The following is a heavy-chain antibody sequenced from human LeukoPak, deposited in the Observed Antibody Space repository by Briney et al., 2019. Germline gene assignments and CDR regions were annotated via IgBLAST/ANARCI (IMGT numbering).Heavy chain of an antibody. D-gene: IGHD5-18*01. CDR1: GYTFTGYY. Sequence: ASVKVSCKASGYTFTGYYMHWVRQAPGQGLEWIGWINPNSGGTNYAQKFQGRVTMTRDTSISTAYMELSSLRSEDTAVYYCARGLLSYPRKAAAMAWGQGTLVTVSS. J-gene: IGHJ5*02. CDR3: ARGLLSYPRKAAAMA. CDR2: INPNSGGT. V-gene: IGHV1-2*02.